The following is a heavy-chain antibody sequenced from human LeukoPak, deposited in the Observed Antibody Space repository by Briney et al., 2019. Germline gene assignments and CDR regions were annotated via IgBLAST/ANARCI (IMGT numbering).Heavy chain of an antibody. Sequence: GGSLRLSCAASGFTFSSYGMHWVRQAPGKGPEWVAVISYDGSNKYYADSVKGRFTISRDNSKNTLYLQMNSLRAEDTAVYYCAKDLQMVWGQGTLVTVSS. CDR1: GFTFSSYG. D-gene: IGHD5-24*01. V-gene: IGHV3-30*18. J-gene: IGHJ4*02. CDR2: ISYDGSNK. CDR3: AKDLQMV.